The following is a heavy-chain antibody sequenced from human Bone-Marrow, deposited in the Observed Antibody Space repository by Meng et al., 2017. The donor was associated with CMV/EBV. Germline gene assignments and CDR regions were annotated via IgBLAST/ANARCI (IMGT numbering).Heavy chain of an antibody. Sequence: GGSLRLSCAAPGFTVTNTYMSWVRQAPGKGLEWVSVISSGGNTSNADSVKGRFTMSRDNSRNTVYLQMNNLRGEDTAVYYCARSTYYDFWSGYTLWGQGTRVTGSS. J-gene: IGHJ4*02. D-gene: IGHD3-3*01. CDR1: GFTVTNTY. V-gene: IGHV3-53*01. CDR2: ISSGGNT. CDR3: ARSTYYDFWSGYTL.